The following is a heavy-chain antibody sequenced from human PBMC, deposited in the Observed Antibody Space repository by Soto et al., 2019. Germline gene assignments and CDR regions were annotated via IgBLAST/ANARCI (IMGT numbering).Heavy chain of an antibody. V-gene: IGHV3-30*18. CDR1: GFTFSSYG. D-gene: IGHD6-13*01. CDR3: AKDSSSWATLNNWFDT. Sequence: GGSLRLSCAASGFTFSSYGMHWVRQAPGKGLEWVAVISYDGSNKYYADSVKGRFTISRDNSKNTLYLQMNSLRAEDTAVYYCAKDSSSWATLNNWFDTWGQGPLVTV. CDR2: ISYDGSNK. J-gene: IGHJ5*02.